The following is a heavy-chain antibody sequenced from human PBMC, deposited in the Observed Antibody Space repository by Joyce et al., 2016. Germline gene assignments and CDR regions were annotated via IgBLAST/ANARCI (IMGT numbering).Heavy chain of an antibody. D-gene: IGHD3-10*01. CDR3: AKSATPVTAVRGIHYVEK. CDR1: GYTFTDYF. CDR2: INPNAGVT. V-gene: IGHV1-2*02. J-gene: IGHJ4*02. Sequence: QVQRVQSGAEVKKPGASVQVSCKTSGYTFTDYFLHWVRQAPGQGPEWMGWINPNAGVTPYAQNLQGRVTVTRDTSIGTAYIELISLGFDDTAVYYCAKSATPVTAVRGIHYVEKWGQGTLVTVSS.